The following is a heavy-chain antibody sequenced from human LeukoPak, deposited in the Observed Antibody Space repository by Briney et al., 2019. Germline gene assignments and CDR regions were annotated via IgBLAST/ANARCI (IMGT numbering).Heavy chain of an antibody. CDR1: GFTFSSYE. J-gene: IGHJ3*02. D-gene: IGHD3-9*01. CDR3: ARHHDILTGYSAYAFDI. CDR2: ISYSGSNI. V-gene: IGHV3-48*03. Sequence: GGSLRLSCAASGFTFSSYEMHWVRQAPGKGLEWVSYISYSGSNIHYADSVKGRFTISRDNAKSSLYLQMNSLRAEDTAVYYCARHHDILTGYSAYAFDIWGQGTMVTVSS.